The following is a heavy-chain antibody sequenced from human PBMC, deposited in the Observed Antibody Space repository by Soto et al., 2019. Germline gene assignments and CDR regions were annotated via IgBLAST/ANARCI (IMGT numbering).Heavy chain of an antibody. Sequence: TSETLSLTCTVSGGSISSYYWSWIRQPAGKGLEWIGRIYTSGSTNYNPSLKSRVTMSVDTSKNKFSLKLSSVTAADTAVYYCARESELPMYNDFWSASAYYFDYWCQGNLVTVS. CDR2: IYTSGST. CDR1: GGSISSYY. CDR3: ARESELPMYNDFWSASAYYFDY. D-gene: IGHD3-3*01. J-gene: IGHJ4*02. V-gene: IGHV4-4*07.